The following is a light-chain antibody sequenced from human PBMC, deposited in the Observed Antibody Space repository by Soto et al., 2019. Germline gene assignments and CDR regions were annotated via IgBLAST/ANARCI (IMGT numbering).Light chain of an antibody. CDR3: LQHTTFPWT. J-gene: IGKJ1*01. V-gene: IGKV1-17*01. Sequence: DIQMTQSPSSLSASIGDRVTITCRASQDMRDDLGWYQQKPGKAPKRLIFGASSLQSGVPSRFSGSGSGTEFSLTISSLQPEDFATYYCLQHTTFPWTFGQGTKVEVK. CDR2: GAS. CDR1: QDMRDD.